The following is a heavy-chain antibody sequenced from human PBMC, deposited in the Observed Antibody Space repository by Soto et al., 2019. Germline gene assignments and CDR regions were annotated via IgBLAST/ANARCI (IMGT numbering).Heavy chain of an antibody. D-gene: IGHD2-2*01. J-gene: IGHJ6*02. CDR2: INPSGGST. CDR3: ALDYCSSTSCYYGTYYYVMDV. Sequence: ASVKVSCKASGYTFTSYYMHWVRQAPGQGLEWMGIINPSGGSTSYAQKFQGRVTMTRDTSTSTVYMELSSLRSEDTAVYYCALDYCSSTSCYYGTYYYVMDVWGQGTTVTVSS. CDR1: GYTFTSYY. V-gene: IGHV1-46*01.